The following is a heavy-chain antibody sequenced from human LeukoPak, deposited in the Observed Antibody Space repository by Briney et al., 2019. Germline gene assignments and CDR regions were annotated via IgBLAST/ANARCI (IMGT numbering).Heavy chain of an antibody. CDR1: GFTFSNYD. D-gene: IGHD2-2*01. CDR2: FHTAGDT. Sequence: TGGSLRLSCAASGFTFSNYDMHWVRQATGKGLKWVSAFHTAGDTHYSGSVKGRFATSRENAKNSFYLQMNNLRAGDTAVYYCARGSCSSSSCYERLNGLDVWGPGTPVTVSS. J-gene: IGHJ6*02. CDR3: ARGSCSSSSCYERLNGLDV. V-gene: IGHV3-13*01.